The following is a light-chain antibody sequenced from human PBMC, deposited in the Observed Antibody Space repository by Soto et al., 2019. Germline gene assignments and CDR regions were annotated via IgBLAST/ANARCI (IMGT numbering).Light chain of an antibody. CDR1: QSVGSS. CDR3: QQRSNWPPEVT. Sequence: EIVLTQSPDTLSLSPGERATLSCRASQSVGSSLAWYQQKPGQAPRLLIYDASKRATGIPARFSGSGSGTDFTLTISSLEPEYFAVDYCQQRSNWPPEVTFGPGTRVDIK. J-gene: IGKJ3*01. CDR2: DAS. V-gene: IGKV3-11*01.